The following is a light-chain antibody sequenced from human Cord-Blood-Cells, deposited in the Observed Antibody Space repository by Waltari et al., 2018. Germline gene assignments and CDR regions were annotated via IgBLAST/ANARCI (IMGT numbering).Light chain of an antibody. CDR3: SSYTSSSTLV. Sequence: QSALTQPASVSGSPGQSITISCTGTSSDVGGYNYVSWYQQHPGKAPKRMLYDVSKRPAGVSNRFAGSKSGNTASLTISGLQAEDEADYYCSSYTSSSTLVFGTGT. CDR2: DVS. CDR1: SSDVGGYNY. V-gene: IGLV2-14*01. J-gene: IGLJ1*01.